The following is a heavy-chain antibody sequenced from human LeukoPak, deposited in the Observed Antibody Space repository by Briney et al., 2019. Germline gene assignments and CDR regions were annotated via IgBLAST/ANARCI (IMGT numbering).Heavy chain of an antibody. J-gene: IGHJ4*02. CDR1: GGSFSGYY. Sequence: SETLSLTCAVYGGSFSGYYWSWIRQPPGKGLEWIGEINHSGSTNYNPSLKSRVTISVDTSKNQFSLKLSSVTAADTAVYYCARTAYYDFWSGYQPVGVDYWGQGTLVTVSS. CDR3: ARTAYYDFWSGYQPVGVDY. CDR2: INHSGST. V-gene: IGHV4-34*01. D-gene: IGHD3-3*01.